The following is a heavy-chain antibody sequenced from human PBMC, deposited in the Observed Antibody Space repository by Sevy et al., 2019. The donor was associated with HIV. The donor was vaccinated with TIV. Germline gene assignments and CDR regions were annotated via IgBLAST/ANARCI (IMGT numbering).Heavy chain of an antibody. Sequence: GGSLRLSCAASGLSVSDNYMNWVRQAPGKGLELVSVIYSDGRTYYPDSVKGRFSISRYNSKNTLYLHMKSLRPEDTGVYYCARDRYYDASGYYYYYYGMDVWGQGTTVTVSS. CDR3: ARDRYYDASGYYYYYYGMDV. CDR1: GLSVSDNY. CDR2: IYSDGRT. D-gene: IGHD3-22*01. V-gene: IGHV3-66*01. J-gene: IGHJ6*02.